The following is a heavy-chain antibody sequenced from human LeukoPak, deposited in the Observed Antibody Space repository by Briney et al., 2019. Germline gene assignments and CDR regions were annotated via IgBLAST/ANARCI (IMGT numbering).Heavy chain of an antibody. J-gene: IGHJ4*02. D-gene: IGHD3-22*01. CDR2: IKQDGSDI. Sequence: GGSLRLSCAASGFTFNGFWMSWVRQAPGKGLEWVANIKQDGSDIYYLGSVRGRFTISRDNAMNSLYLQMNSLRAEDTAVYYCTRHYDGTGYSLDYWGQGTLVTVSS. CDR3: TRHYDGTGYSLDY. V-gene: IGHV3-7*01. CDR1: GFTFNGFW.